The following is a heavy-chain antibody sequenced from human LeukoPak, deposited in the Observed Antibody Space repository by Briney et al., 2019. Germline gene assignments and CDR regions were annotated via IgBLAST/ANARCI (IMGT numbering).Heavy chain of an antibody. CDR2: MNPNSGNT. J-gene: IGHJ3*02. V-gene: IGHV1-8*01. CDR3: ARDERGYSYGYAFDI. CDR1: GYFFTSYD. Sequence: ASVKVSCKASGYFFTSYDINWVRQATGQGLEWMGWMNPNSGNTGYAQKFQGRVTMTRNTSISTAYMELRSLRSDDTAVYYCARDERGYSYGYAFDIWGQGTMVTVSS. D-gene: IGHD5-18*01.